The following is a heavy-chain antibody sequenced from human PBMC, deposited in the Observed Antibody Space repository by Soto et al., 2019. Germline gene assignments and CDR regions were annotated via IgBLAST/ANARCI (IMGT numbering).Heavy chain of an antibody. D-gene: IGHD3-10*01. V-gene: IGHV4-31*03. J-gene: IGHJ3*02. Sequence: QVQLQESGPGLVKPSQTLSLTCTVSGGSISSGGYYWSWIRQHPGKGLEWIGYIYYSGSTYYNPSLGSRVTISVDPSKNPFSLKLSSVTAADTAVYYCARVVRGITMLFPGAFDIWGQGTMVTVSS. CDR2: IYYSGST. CDR1: GGSISSGGYY. CDR3: ARVVRGITMLFPGAFDI.